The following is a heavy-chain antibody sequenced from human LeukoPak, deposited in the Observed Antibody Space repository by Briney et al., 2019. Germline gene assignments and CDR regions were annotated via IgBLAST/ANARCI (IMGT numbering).Heavy chain of an antibody. V-gene: IGHV3-21*01. CDR1: GFTFSSYS. D-gene: IGHD5-24*01. Sequence: GGSLRLSCAASGFTFSSYSMNWVRQAPGKGLEWVSSISSSSNYIYYTDSMKGRFTISRDNAKNSLFLQMNSLRAEDTAAYFCARDQMAAPYYFDSWGQGTLVTVFS. J-gene: IGHJ4*02. CDR3: ARDQMAAPYYFDS. CDR2: ISSSSNYI.